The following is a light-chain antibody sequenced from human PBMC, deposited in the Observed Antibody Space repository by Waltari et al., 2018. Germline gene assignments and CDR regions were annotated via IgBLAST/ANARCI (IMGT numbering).Light chain of an antibody. CDR3: SSYAGSNNFVV. CDR1: SSDVGGYNY. Sequence: QSALTQPPSASGSPGQSVTISCTGTSSDVGGYNYVSWYQQHPGKAPKLMIYEVSQRPSGGPDRFSGSKSGNTASLTVSGLQAEDEADYDCSSYAGSNNFVVFGGGTKLTVL. CDR2: EVS. J-gene: IGLJ2*01. V-gene: IGLV2-8*01.